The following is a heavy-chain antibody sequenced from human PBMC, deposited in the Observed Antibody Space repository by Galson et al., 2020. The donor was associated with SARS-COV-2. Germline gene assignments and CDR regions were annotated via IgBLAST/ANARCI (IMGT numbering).Heavy chain of an antibody. D-gene: IGHD5-18*01. V-gene: IGHV1-46*01. CDR2: INPSGGST. Sequence: ASVKVSCKASGYTFTSYYMHWVRQAPGQGLEWMGIINPSGGSTSYAQKFQGRVTMTRDTSTSTVYMELSSLRSEDTAVYYCAREMDTAMVTFPFYYYYYGMDVWGQGTTVTVSS. CDR3: AREMDTAMVTFPFYYYYYGMDV. J-gene: IGHJ6*02. CDR1: GYTFTSYY.